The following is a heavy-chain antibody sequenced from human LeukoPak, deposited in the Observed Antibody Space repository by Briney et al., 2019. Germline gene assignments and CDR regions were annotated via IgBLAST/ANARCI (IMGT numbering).Heavy chain of an antibody. Sequence: SETLSLTCTVSGGSISSYYWSWIRQPPGKGLEWIGYIYYSGSTNYNPSLKSRVTISVDTSKNQFSLKLSSVTAADTAVYYCARNDYGGHDAFDIWGQGTMVTVSS. J-gene: IGHJ3*02. CDR2: IYYSGST. CDR1: GGSISSYY. D-gene: IGHD4-17*01. V-gene: IGHV4-59*01. CDR3: ARNDYGGHDAFDI.